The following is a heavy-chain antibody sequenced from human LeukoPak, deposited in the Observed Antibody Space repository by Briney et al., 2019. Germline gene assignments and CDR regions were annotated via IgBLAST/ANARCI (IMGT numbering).Heavy chain of an antibody. D-gene: IGHD3-22*01. Sequence: ASVKVSCTASGYTFTGYYMHWVRQAPGQGLEWMGWINPNSGGTNYAQKFQGRVTMTRDTSISTAYMELSRLRSDDTAVYYCARDYYDSSGYYGGGPYNWFDPWGQGTLVTVSS. CDR2: INPNSGGT. J-gene: IGHJ5*02. CDR3: ARDYYDSSGYYGGGPYNWFDP. V-gene: IGHV1-2*02. CDR1: GYTFTGYY.